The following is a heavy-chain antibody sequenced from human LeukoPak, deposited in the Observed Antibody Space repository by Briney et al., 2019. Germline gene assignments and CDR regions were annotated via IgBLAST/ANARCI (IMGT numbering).Heavy chain of an antibody. D-gene: IGHD4-17*01. V-gene: IGHV4-59*01. CDR1: GGSITGSY. Sequence: SETLSLTCTVSGGSITGSYWSWLRQPPGKGLEYIGYIYYTGSTNYNPSLKSRVTISLDTSKNQFSLKLSSVTAADTAVYYCARGGDYGDLRYFDYWGQGTLVTVSS. J-gene: IGHJ4*02. CDR3: ARGGDYGDLRYFDY. CDR2: IYYTGST.